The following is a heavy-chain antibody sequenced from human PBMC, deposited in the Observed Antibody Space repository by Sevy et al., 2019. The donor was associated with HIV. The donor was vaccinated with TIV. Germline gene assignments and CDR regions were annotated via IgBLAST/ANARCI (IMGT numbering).Heavy chain of an antibody. J-gene: IGHJ6*02. D-gene: IGHD3-10*01. CDR2: VSYDGSSK. Sequence: GGSLRLSCVGSGFTFRNFGVHWLRQAPGKGLEWLSVVSYDGSSKNYVDSVKGRFIVSRDNSKNTPYLQMNSLRTEDTAVYYCARGGSGDYYYYGVDVWGQGTTVTVSS. CDR3: ARGGSGDYYYYGVDV. CDR1: GFTFRNFG. V-gene: IGHV3-30*03.